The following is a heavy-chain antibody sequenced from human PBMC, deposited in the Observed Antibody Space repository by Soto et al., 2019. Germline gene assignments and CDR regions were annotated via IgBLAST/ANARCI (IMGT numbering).Heavy chain of an antibody. CDR2: ISYDGSNK. V-gene: IGHV3-30-3*01. CDR1: GFTFSSYA. J-gene: IGHJ4*02. Sequence: PGGSLRLSCAASGFTFSSYAMHWVRQAPGKGLEWVAVISYDGSNKYYADSVKGRFTISRDNSKNTLYLQMNSLRAEDTAVYYCARGLISYFDYWGEGTLVTVSS. D-gene: IGHD2-8*01. CDR3: ARGLISYFDY.